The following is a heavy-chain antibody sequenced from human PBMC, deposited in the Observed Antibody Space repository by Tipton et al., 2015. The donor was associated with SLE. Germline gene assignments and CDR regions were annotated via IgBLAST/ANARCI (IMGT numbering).Heavy chain of an antibody. CDR1: GFTFGGYT. D-gene: IGHD4/OR15-4a*01. CDR3: AGGGGRGYGV. Sequence: SLRLSCTASGFTFGGYTMYWVRQVPGKGLEWVSLISWNGGRTYYSDSVKGRFTISRDNAKNSLYLQMNSLRAEDTAVYYCAGGGGRGYGVWGQGTLVTVSP. CDR2: ISWNGGRT. V-gene: IGHV3-43*01. J-gene: IGHJ4*02.